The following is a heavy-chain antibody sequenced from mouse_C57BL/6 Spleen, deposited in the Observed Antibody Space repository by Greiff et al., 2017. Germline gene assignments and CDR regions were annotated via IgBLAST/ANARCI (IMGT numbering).Heavy chain of an antibody. CDR3: ASYYGNFWYFDV. V-gene: IGHV1-39*01. Sequence: VQLQQSGPELVKPGASVKISCKASGYSFTDYNMNWVKQSNGKSLEWLGVINPNSGTTSYNQKFKGKATLTVDQSSSTAYMQLNSLTSEDSAVYYCASYYGNFWYFDVWGTGTTVTVSS. CDR1: GYSFTDYN. CDR2: INPNSGTT. J-gene: IGHJ1*03. D-gene: IGHD2-1*01.